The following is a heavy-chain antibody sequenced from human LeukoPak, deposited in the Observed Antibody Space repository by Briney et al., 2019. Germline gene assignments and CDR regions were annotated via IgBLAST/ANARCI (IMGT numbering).Heavy chain of an antibody. CDR1: GLTFGDYT. D-gene: IGHD6-19*01. V-gene: IGHV3-43*01. CDR3: ARGPKVAANFDY. CDR2: ISRNGAAT. Sequence: GGSLRLSCEASGLTFGDYTMHWVRQAPGKGLEWVSLISRNGAATKYADSVKGRFTISRDNSKNTLYLQMNSLRIEDTAVYYCARGPKVAANFDYWGQGTLVTVSS. J-gene: IGHJ4*02.